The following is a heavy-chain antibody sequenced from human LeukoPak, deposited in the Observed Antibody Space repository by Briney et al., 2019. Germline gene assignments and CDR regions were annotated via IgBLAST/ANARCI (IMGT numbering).Heavy chain of an antibody. D-gene: IGHD6-6*01. CDR3: ARKRYSSSSNYYYMDV. CDR1: GYTFTSYG. CDR2: MNPITGNT. Sequence: ASVKVSCKASGYTFTSYGISWVRQAPGQGLEWMGWMNPITGNTGYAQKFQGRVTISKNTSISTAYMELSSLRSEDTAVYYCARKRYSSSSNYYYMDVWGRGTTVTVSS. V-gene: IGHV1-8*03. J-gene: IGHJ6*03.